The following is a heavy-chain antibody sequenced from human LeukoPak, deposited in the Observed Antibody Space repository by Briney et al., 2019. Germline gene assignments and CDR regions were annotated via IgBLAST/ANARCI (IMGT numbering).Heavy chain of an antibody. CDR2: IRRKAYGGTT. V-gene: IGHV3-49*04. Sequence: PGGSLRLSCTDSGYTFCDYALSWVRQAPGKGLEGVGSIRRKAYGGTTEYAASVKGRFTISRDDSKSIAYLQMNSLKTDDTAVYYCTRIYSSGWYFGYWGQGTLVTVSS. J-gene: IGHJ4*02. CDR1: GYTFCDYA. CDR3: TRIYSSGWYFGY. D-gene: IGHD6-19*01.